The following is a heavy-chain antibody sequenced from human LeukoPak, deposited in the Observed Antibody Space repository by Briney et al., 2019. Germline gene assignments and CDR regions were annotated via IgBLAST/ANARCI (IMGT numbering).Heavy chain of an antibody. Sequence: SETLSLTCTVSGGSISSYYWSWIRQPPGKGLEWSGYIYYSGSTNYNPSLKSRVTISVDTSKNQFSLKLRSVTAADTAVYYYARTTEGGYIGYFYYYNMDVWGKGTTVTISS. CDR3: ARTTEGGYIGYFYYYNMDV. CDR2: IYYSGST. J-gene: IGHJ6*03. V-gene: IGHV4-59*01. CDR1: GGSISSYY. D-gene: IGHD5-18*01.